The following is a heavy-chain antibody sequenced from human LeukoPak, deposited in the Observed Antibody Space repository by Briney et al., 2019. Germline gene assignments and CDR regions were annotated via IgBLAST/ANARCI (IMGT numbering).Heavy chain of an antibody. J-gene: IGHJ4*02. Sequence: PGGSLRLSCAASGFTFSTYAMNWVRQAPGKRLEWVSSITGSGRDTYYAGSVKGRFTISRDNSKNTLYLQMNSLRAEDTAVYYCARRAGDYSHPYDYWGQGILVTVSS. D-gene: IGHD3-22*01. CDR1: GFTFSTYA. V-gene: IGHV3-23*01. CDR3: ARRAGDYSHPYDY. CDR2: ITGSGRDT.